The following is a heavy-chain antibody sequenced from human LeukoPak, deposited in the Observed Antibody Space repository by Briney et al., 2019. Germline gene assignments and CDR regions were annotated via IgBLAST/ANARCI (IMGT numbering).Heavy chain of an antibody. J-gene: IGHJ5*02. CDR1: GVAINTYD. V-gene: IGHV4-59*01. CDR3: ARDRGATPNQINWFDP. D-gene: IGHD1-26*01. Sequence: TSQTLSLTCAVSGVAINTYDWAWIRQPPGNGLGWIGDLDYDGNTNSNPTLTGRVPISVDTSKTQLSLKLASVTAEATAVYYCARDRGATPNQINWFDPWGQGTLVTVSS. CDR2: LDYDGNT.